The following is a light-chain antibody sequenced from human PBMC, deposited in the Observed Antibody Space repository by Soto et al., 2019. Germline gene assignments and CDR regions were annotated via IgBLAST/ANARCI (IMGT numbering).Light chain of an antibody. CDR3: QSYDSRLSGYV. Sequence: QSVLTEPPGVSGAPGQRVTISCTGSSSNIGAGYDVHWYQQLPGTAPKLLIYANSIRPSGVPGRFSGSKSGTSASLAITELQAEDEADYYCQSYDSRLSGYVFGTGTKVTVL. CDR2: ANS. V-gene: IGLV1-40*01. CDR1: SSNIGAGYD. J-gene: IGLJ1*01.